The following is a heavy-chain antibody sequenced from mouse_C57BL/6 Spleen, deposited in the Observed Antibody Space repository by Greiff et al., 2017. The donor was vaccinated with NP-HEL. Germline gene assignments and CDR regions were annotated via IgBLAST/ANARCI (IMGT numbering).Heavy chain of an antibody. CDR1: GYTFTDYN. J-gene: IGHJ1*03. CDR3: ARNHDYDEYFDV. Sequence: VQLKESGPELVKPGASVKIPCKASGYTFTDYNMDWVKQSHGKSLEWIGDINPNNGGTIYNQKFKGKATLTVDKSSSTAYMELRSLTSEDTAVYYCARNHDYDEYFDVWGTGTTVTVSS. CDR2: INPNNGGT. V-gene: IGHV1-18*01. D-gene: IGHD2-4*01.